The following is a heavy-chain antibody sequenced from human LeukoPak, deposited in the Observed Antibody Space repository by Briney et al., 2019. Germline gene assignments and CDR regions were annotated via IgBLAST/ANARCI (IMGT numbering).Heavy chain of an antibody. V-gene: IGHV4-59*08. CDR3: AKYLPGGAVSGAFDY. J-gene: IGHJ4*02. CDR1: GGSISSYY. CDR2: IYYSGST. Sequence: SETLSLTCTVSGGSISSYYWSWIRQPPGKGLEWIGYIYYSGSTNYNPSLKSRVTISVDTSKNQFSLKLSSVTAADTAVYYCAKYLPGGAVSGAFDYWGQGTLVTVSS. D-gene: IGHD6-19*01.